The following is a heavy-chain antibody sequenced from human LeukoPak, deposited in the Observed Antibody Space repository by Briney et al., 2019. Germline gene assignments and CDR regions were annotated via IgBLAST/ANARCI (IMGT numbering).Heavy chain of an antibody. D-gene: IGHD3-10*01. CDR2: INAGNGNT. J-gene: IGHJ4*02. Sequence: ASVKVSCKASGGTFSSYAISWVRQAPGQRLEWVGWINAGNGNTKYSQKFQGRVTITRDTSASTAYMELSSLRSEDTAVYYCARERWFGGYSFDYWGQGTLVTVSS. CDR1: GGTFSSYA. CDR3: ARERWFGGYSFDY. V-gene: IGHV1-3*01.